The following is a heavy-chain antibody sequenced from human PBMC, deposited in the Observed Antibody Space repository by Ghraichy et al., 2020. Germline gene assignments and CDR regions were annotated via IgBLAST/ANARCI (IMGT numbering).Heavy chain of an antibody. CDR1: GYSISSGYY. CDR2: IYHSGST. J-gene: IGHJ2*01. V-gene: IGHV4-38-2*02. Sequence: ESLNISCTVSGYSISSGYYWGWIRQPPGKGLEWIGSIYHSGSTYYNPSLKSRVTISVDTSKNQFSLKLSSVTAADTAVYYCARDRNALHWYFDLWGRGTLVTVSS. CDR3: ARDRNALHWYFDL.